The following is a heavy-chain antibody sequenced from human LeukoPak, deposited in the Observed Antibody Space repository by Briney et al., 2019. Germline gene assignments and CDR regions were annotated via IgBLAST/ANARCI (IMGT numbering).Heavy chain of an antibody. Sequence: SETLSLTCTVSGGSISSGSYYWSWIRQPAGKGLEWIGRIYTSGSTNYNPSLKSRVTISVDTSRNQFSLKLSSVTAADTAVYYCARDLGTYYYGSGSYRSWFDPWGQGTLVTVSS. CDR1: GGSISSGSYY. V-gene: IGHV4-61*02. J-gene: IGHJ5*02. CDR3: ARDLGTYYYGSGSYRSWFDP. CDR2: IYTSGST. D-gene: IGHD3-10*01.